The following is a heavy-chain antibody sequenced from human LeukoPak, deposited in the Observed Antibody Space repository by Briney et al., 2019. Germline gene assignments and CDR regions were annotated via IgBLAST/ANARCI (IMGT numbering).Heavy chain of an antibody. CDR1: GFTFSSYW. CDR3: ARDEIVATTKANYYYYMDV. V-gene: IGHV3-7*01. D-gene: IGHD5-12*01. Sequence: GGSLRLSCAASGFTFSSYWMSWVRQAPGKGLEWVANIKQDGSEKYYVDSVKGRFTISRDNAKNSLYLQMNSLRAEDTAVYYCARDEIVATTKANYYYYMDVWGKGTTVTISS. CDR2: IKQDGSEK. J-gene: IGHJ6*03.